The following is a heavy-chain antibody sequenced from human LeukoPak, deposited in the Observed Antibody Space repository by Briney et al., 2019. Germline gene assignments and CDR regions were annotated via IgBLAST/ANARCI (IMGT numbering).Heavy chain of an antibody. CDR1: GGSFSGYY. D-gene: IGHD3-3*01. CDR2: INHSGSI. V-gene: IGHV4-34*01. J-gene: IGHJ3*01. Sequence: PSETLSLTCAVYGGSFSGYYWSWIRQPPGKGLEWIGEINHSGSINYNPSLKSRVTISVDTSKNQFSLKLSSVTAADTAVYYCARGRNYDFWSGYYMSHAFDVWGQGTMVTVSS. CDR3: ARGRNYDFWSGYYMSHAFDV.